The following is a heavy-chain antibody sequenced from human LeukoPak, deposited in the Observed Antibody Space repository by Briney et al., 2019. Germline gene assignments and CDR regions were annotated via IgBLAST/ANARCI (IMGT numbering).Heavy chain of an antibody. D-gene: IGHD6-19*01. Sequence: SETLSLTCTVSGGSISSYYWSWIRQPPGKGLEWIGYIYYSGSTNYNPSLKSRVTISVDTSKNQFSLKLSSVTAADTAVYYCARDGAPVAGIGWFDPWGQGTLVTVSS. CDR1: GGSISSYY. CDR3: ARDGAPVAGIGWFDP. V-gene: IGHV4-59*01. J-gene: IGHJ5*02. CDR2: IYYSGST.